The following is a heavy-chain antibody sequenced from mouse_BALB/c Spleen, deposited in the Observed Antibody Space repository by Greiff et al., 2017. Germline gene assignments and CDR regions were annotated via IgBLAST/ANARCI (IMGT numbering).Heavy chain of an antibody. CDR3: VHYYYGSGFAY. CDR2: IDPANGNT. J-gene: IGHJ3*01. D-gene: IGHD1-1*01. V-gene: IGHV14-3*02. Sequence: VQLQQSGAELVKPGASVKLSCTASGFNIKDTYMHWVKQRPEQGLEWIGRIDPANGNTKYDPKFQGKATITADTSSNTAYLQLSSLTSEDTAVYYCVHYYYGSGFAYWGQGTLVTVSA. CDR1: GFNIKDTY.